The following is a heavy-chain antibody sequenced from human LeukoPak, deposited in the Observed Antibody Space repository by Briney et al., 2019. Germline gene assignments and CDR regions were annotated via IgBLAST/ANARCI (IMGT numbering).Heavy chain of an antibody. Sequence: SETLSLTCTVSGGPISSGGYYWSWIRQPPGKGLEWIGYIYHSGSTYYNPSLKSRVTISVDRSKNQFSLKLSSVTAADTAVYYCARGLDSSEEAFDIWGQGTMVTVSS. CDR1: GGPISSGGYY. V-gene: IGHV4-30-2*01. J-gene: IGHJ3*02. D-gene: IGHD6-19*01. CDR3: ARGLDSSEEAFDI. CDR2: IYHSGST.